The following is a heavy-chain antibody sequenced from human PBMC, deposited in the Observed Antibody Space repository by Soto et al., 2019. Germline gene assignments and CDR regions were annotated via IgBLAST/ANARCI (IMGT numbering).Heavy chain of an antibody. D-gene: IGHD1-7*01. CDR1: GFTFSSYG. V-gene: IGHV3-30*18. CDR3: AKDKEPLWSGTTAQGYGMDV. Sequence: PGGSLRLSCAASGFTFSSYGMHWVRQAPGKGLEWVAVISYDGSNKYYADSVKGRFTISRDNSKNTLYLQMNSLRAEDTAVYYCAKDKEPLWSGTTAQGYGMDVWGQGTTVTVSS. CDR2: ISYDGSNK. J-gene: IGHJ6*02.